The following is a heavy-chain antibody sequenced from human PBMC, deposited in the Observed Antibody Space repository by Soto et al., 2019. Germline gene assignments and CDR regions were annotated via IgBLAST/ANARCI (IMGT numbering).Heavy chain of an antibody. CDR1: GFTFSSYW. CDR2: INSDGSST. D-gene: IGHD2-2*01. Sequence: EVQLVESGGGLVQPGGSLRLSCAASGFTFSSYWMHWVRQAPGKGLVWVSRINSDGSSTSYADSVKGRFTISGDNAKNTLYLQMNSLRAEDTAVYYCAREDVQLPPYGMDVWGQGTTVTVSS. V-gene: IGHV3-74*01. CDR3: AREDVQLPPYGMDV. J-gene: IGHJ6*02.